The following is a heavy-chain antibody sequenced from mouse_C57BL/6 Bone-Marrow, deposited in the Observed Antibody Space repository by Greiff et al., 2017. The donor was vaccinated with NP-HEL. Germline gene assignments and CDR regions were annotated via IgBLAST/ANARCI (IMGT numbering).Heavy chain of an antibody. J-gene: IGHJ1*03. CDR1: GYTFTSYW. V-gene: IGHV1-50*01. CDR2: IDPSDSYT. Sequence: VQLQQSGAELVKPGASVKLSCKASGYTFTSYWMQWVKQRPGQGLEWIGEIDPSDSYTNYNQKFKGKATLTVDTSSSTAYMQLSSLTSEDSAVYYCAREAITTVVAFYWYFDVWGTGTTVTVSS. CDR3: AREAITTVVAFYWYFDV. D-gene: IGHD1-1*01.